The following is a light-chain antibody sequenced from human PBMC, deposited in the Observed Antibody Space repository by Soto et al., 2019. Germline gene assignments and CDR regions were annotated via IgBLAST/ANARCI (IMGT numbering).Light chain of an antibody. CDR2: EVS. CDR3: SSYTGSSTPYV. V-gene: IGLV2-14*01. J-gene: IGLJ1*01. CDR1: SSDVGGYNY. Sequence: QSALTQPASVSGSPGQSITISCTGTSSDVGGYNYVSWYQQHPRNAPKLMIYEVSNRPSRVSNCFSGSKSGNTASLTISGLQADDEADYYCSSYTGSSTPYVFGTGTKVTVL.